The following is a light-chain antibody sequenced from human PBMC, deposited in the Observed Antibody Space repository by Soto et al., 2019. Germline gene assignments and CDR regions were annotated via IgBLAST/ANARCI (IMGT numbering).Light chain of an antibody. CDR1: SSDVGGYNY. J-gene: IGLJ1*01. CDR3: SSYTTSNTRQIV. CDR2: DVT. V-gene: IGLV2-14*03. Sequence: QSALTQPASVSWSPGQSITISCTGTSSDVGGYNYVSWYQHHPGKALKLIIYDVTNRPSGVSNPFSGSKSGNTASLTISGLQPEDEADYYCSSYTTSNTRQIVFGTGTKVTVL.